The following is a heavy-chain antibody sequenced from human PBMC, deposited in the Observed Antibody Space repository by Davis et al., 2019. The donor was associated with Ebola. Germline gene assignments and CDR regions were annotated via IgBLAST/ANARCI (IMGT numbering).Heavy chain of an antibody. CDR3: ARLHNWNGLDY. J-gene: IGHJ4*02. CDR1: GYSINTYH. D-gene: IGHD1-20*01. V-gene: IGHV4-59*08. CDR2: IYYTGST. Sequence: MPSETLSLTCTVPGYSINTYHWTWIRQPPGKGLEWIGYIYYTGSTDYNPTLKSRVTISMDTSKNQFSLKLTSVTAADTAMYYCARLHNWNGLDYWGQGTLVTVSS.